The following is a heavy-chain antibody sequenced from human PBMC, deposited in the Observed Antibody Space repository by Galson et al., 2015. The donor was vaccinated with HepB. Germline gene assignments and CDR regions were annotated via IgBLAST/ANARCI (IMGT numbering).Heavy chain of an antibody. J-gene: IGHJ6*02. Sequence: SVKVSCKASGYTFSNYFITWVRQAPGQGLEWMGRISAYNHYTKYAQKFQGRVTMTTDTSTSTVYMELRGLRSEDTAVYYCARSLVNDCSGGSCYSYYYYYYGMDVWGQGTTVTVSS. CDR1: GYTFSNYF. D-gene: IGHD2-15*01. CDR2: ISAYNHYT. V-gene: IGHV1-18*01. CDR3: ARSLVNDCSGGSCYSYYYYYYGMDV.